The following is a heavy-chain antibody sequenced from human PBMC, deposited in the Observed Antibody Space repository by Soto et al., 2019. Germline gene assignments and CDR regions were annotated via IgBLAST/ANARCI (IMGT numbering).Heavy chain of an antibody. CDR1: GGTFTSYA. CDR3: ARDQGLFVHTGMVIDYYGMDV. J-gene: IGHJ6*02. V-gene: IGHV1-69*01. Sequence: QVHLVQSGAEVRKPGSSVKVSCTTSGGTFTSYAVSWVRQVPGQGLQWMGGIIPGFDTTSYAQKFQGRVTITADESTNSAYMELRGLRSEDTAVYYCARDQGLFVHTGMVIDYYGMDVWGPGTTVTVSS. D-gene: IGHD5-18*01. CDR2: IIPGFDTT.